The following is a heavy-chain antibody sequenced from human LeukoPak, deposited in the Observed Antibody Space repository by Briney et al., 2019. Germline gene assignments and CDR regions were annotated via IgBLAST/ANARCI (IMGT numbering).Heavy chain of an antibody. D-gene: IGHD6-19*01. CDR2: ISGSGSNT. Sequence: GGSLRLSCAASGFTFSSYAMSWVRQAPGKGLEWASAISGSGSNTYYADSVKGGFTISRDNSKNTLYLQMNSLRADDTAVYYCANTYSSGWYSAYYYGMDVWGQGTTVTVSS. J-gene: IGHJ6*02. CDR1: GFTFSSYA. CDR3: ANTYSSGWYSAYYYGMDV. V-gene: IGHV3-23*01.